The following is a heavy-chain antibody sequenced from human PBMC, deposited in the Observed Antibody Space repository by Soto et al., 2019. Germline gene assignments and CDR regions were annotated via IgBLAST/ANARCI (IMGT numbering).Heavy chain of an antibody. Sequence: QVQLVESGGGLVKPGGSLRLSCAASGFTFSDYYMSWIRQAPGKGLEWVSYINSSSSYTNYADSVKCRFTISRDNAKNSLYLQMNSLRAEDTAVYYCARTIVAAGGRRYFDLWGRGTLVTVSS. CDR1: GFTFSDYY. D-gene: IGHD6-13*01. J-gene: IGHJ2*01. CDR3: ARTIVAAGGRRYFDL. V-gene: IGHV3-11*05. CDR2: INSSSSYT.